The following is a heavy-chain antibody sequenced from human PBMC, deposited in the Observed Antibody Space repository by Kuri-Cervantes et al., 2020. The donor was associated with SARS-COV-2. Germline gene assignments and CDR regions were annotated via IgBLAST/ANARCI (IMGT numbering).Heavy chain of an antibody. V-gene: IGHV4-38-2*02. D-gene: IGHD5-18*01. CDR3: ARDGGLHEGYSYGYIDY. CDR2: IYHSGST. Sequence: SETLSLTCAVYGGSFSGYYWGWIRQPPGKGLEWIGSIYHSGSTYYNPSLKSRVTISVDTSKNQFSLKLSSVTAADTAVYYCARDGGLHEGYSYGYIDYWGQGTLVTVSS. J-gene: IGHJ4*02. CDR1: GGSFSGYY.